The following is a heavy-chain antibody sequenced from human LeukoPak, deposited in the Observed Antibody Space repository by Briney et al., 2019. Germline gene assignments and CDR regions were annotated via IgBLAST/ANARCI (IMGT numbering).Heavy chain of an antibody. CDR3: ARCLQIRTTRGPYYFDY. CDR2: IYYSGST. V-gene: IGHV4-59*01. Sequence: SETLSLTCAVYGGSFSGYYWSWIRQPPGKGLEWIGYIYYSGSTNYNPSLKSRVTISVDTSKNQFSLKLSSVTAADTAVYYCARCLQIRTTRGPYYFDYWGQGTLVTVSS. J-gene: IGHJ4*02. CDR1: GGSFSGYY. D-gene: IGHD1-1*01.